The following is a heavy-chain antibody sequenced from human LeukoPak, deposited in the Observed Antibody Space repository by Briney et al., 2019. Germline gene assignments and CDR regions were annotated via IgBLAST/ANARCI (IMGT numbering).Heavy chain of an antibody. CDR2: IYTSGST. CDR3: ARAVVPAADNWFDP. Sequence: SETLSLTCTVSGGSISGYYWSWIRQPAGKGLEWIGRIYTSGSTNYNPSLKSRVTMSVDTSKNQFSLKLSSVTAADTAVYYCARAVVPAADNWFDPWGQGTLVTVSS. V-gene: IGHV4-4*07. J-gene: IGHJ5*02. D-gene: IGHD2-2*01. CDR1: GGSISGYY.